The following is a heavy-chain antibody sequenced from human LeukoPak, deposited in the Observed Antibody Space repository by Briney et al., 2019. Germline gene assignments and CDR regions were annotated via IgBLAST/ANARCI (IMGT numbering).Heavy chain of an antibody. CDR2: ISSNGVNT. Sequence: GGSLXXSCEASGFNFTNYILHWVRQAPGKGLEYVSAISSNGVNTYYANSVKGRFTTSRDNSKNTLYLQMGSLRAEDMAVYYXXXXRXXYXXGWYYFXYWGQGTLVTVSS. V-gene: IGHV3-64*01. CDR3: XXXRXXYXXGWYYFXY. D-gene: IGHD6-19*01. J-gene: IGHJ4*02. CDR1: GFNFTNYI.